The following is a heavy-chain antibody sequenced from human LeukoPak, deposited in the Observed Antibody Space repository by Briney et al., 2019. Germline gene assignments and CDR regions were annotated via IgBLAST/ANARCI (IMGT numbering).Heavy chain of an antibody. CDR1: SASINSSPYF. Sequence: SETLSLTCSVSSASINSSPYFWAWIRQSSGKGLEWIATISYSGTTYYNPSLKSRVTISVDTSKNQFSLKLSSVTAADTAVYYCARDTLPLKGYSYGRAFDYWGQGTLVTVSS. CDR2: ISYSGTT. CDR3: ARDTLPLKGYSYGRAFDY. D-gene: IGHD5-18*01. J-gene: IGHJ4*02. V-gene: IGHV4-39*07.